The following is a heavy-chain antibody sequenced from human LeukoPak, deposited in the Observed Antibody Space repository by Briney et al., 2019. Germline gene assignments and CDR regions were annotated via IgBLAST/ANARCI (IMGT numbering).Heavy chain of an antibody. CDR2: IWYDGSNK. D-gene: IGHD6-13*01. V-gene: IGHV3-33*01. CDR1: GFTFSSYG. J-gene: IGHJ4*02. CDR3: ATSSSSWYYFDY. Sequence: WGSLRLSCAASGFTFSSYGMHWVRQAPGKGLEWVAVIWYDGSNKYYADSVKGRFTISRDNSKNTLYLQMNSLRAEDTAVYYCATSSSSWYYFDYWGQGTLVTVSS.